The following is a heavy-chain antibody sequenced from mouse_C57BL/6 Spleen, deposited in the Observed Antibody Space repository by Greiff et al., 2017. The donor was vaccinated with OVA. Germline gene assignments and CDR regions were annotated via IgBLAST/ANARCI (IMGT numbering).Heavy chain of an antibody. Sequence: EVQRVESGGGLVKPGGSLKLSCAASGFTFSSYAMSWVRQTPEKRLEWVATISDGGSYTYYPDNVKGRFTISRDNAKNNLYLQMSHLKSEDTAMYYCARDQSPSFYYGSSWYFDVWGTGTTVTVSS. CDR3: ARDQSPSFYYGSSWYFDV. V-gene: IGHV5-4*01. CDR2: ISDGGSYT. J-gene: IGHJ1*03. CDR1: GFTFSSYA. D-gene: IGHD1-1*01.